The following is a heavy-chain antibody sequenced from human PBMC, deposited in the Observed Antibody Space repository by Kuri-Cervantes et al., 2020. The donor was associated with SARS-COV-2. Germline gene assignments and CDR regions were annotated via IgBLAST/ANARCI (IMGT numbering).Heavy chain of an antibody. CDR3: AREEYSSSWWGELGPFDY. V-gene: IGHV3-13*05. CDR1: GFTFSSYD. J-gene: IGHJ4*02. D-gene: IGHD6-13*01. Sequence: GESLKISCAASGFTFSSYDMHWVRQATGKGLEWVSAIGTAGDPYYPGSVKGRFTISRENAKNTLYLQMNSLRAEDTAVYYCAREEYSSSWWGELGPFDYWGQGTLVTVSS. CDR2: IGTAGDP.